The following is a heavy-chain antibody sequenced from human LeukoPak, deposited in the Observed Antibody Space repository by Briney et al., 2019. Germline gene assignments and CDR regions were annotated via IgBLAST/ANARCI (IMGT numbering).Heavy chain of an antibody. J-gene: IGHJ4*02. CDR1: GFTFSSYS. D-gene: IGHD1-26*01. CDR2: ISSSSSCI. V-gene: IGHV3-21*01. Sequence: PGGSLRLSCAASGFTFSSYSMNWVRQAPGKGLEWVSYISSSSSCIYYADSVKGRFTISRDNAKNSLYLQMNSLRAEDTAVYYCARVVGATKGSLFDYWGQGTLVTLSS. CDR3: ARVVGATKGSLFDY.